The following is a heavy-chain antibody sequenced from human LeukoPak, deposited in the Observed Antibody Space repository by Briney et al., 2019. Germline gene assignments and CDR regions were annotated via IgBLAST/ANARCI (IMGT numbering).Heavy chain of an antibody. CDR1: GGSFSYYY. Sequence: PSETLSLTCAVYGGSFSYYYWSWIRQPPGKTLEWIGEINHSGSTNYNPSIKRRVTISVDTSKNQFSLKLSSVTAADTAVYYCAIRKYYDILTGYRKIPTSGFDPWGQGTLVTVSS. J-gene: IGHJ5*02. CDR3: AIRKYYDILTGYRKIPTSGFDP. D-gene: IGHD3-9*01. CDR2: INHSGST. V-gene: IGHV4-34*01.